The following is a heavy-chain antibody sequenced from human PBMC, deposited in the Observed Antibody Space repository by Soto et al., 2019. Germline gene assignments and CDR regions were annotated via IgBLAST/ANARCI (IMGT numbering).Heavy chain of an antibody. CDR2: INQDGSEK. D-gene: IGHD2-15*01. Sequence: EAQLVESRGALVQPGGSLRLSCAASGFTFSNYYMTWVRQAPGKGLQWVASINQDGSEKYSVDSVKGRFTISRDNGKNSVYLQMNSLRVEDTAVYYCARYVGEIWGHGTKVTVSS. CDR1: GFTFSNYY. J-gene: IGHJ3*02. CDR3: ARYVGEI. V-gene: IGHV3-7*05.